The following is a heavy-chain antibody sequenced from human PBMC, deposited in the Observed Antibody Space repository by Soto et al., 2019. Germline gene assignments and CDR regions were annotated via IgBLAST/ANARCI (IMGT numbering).Heavy chain of an antibody. J-gene: IGHJ4*02. CDR1: GDTFTNHV. CDR2: IISLFGTP. Sequence: QVQLVQSGDEVKKPGSSVKVSCKASGDTFTNHVFNWVRQAPGQGLEWMGGIISLFGTPNYSRRFQGRVTITADESTATSYMELSSLRSDDTAVYYCARDLGSGYDRVEYWGQGTLVTVSS. V-gene: IGHV1-69*12. CDR3: ARDLGSGYDRVEY. D-gene: IGHD5-12*01.